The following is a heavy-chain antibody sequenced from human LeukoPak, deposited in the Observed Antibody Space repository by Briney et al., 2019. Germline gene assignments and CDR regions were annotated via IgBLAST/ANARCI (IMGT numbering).Heavy chain of an antibody. CDR3: ARADYGDYTDYFDY. Sequence: GASVKVSCKASGYTFTSYGISWVRQAPGQGREGMGWISAYNGNTNYAQKLQGRVTMTTDTSTSTAYMELRSLRSDDTAVYYCARADYGDYTDYFDYWGQGTLVTVSS. CDR2: ISAYNGNT. CDR1: GYTFTSYG. J-gene: IGHJ4*02. D-gene: IGHD4-17*01. V-gene: IGHV1-18*01.